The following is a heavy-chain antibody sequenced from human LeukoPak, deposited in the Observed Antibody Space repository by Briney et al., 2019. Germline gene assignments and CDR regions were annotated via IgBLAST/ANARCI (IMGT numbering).Heavy chain of an antibody. CDR3: ARRDEGAGSSRTGNFDY. J-gene: IGHJ4*02. CDR1: GGSISSYY. V-gene: IGHV4-4*07. Sequence: SATLSLTCPVSGGSISSYYWSWIRQPAGKGLEWIGRIYTSGSTNYNPSLKSRVTMSVDTSKNQFSLKLSSVTAADTAVYYCARRDEGAGSSRTGNFDYWGQGTLVTVSS. D-gene: IGHD3-10*01. CDR2: IYTSGST.